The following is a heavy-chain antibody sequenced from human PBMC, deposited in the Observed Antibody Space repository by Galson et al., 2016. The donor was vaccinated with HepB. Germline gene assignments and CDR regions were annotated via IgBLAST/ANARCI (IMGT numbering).Heavy chain of an antibody. CDR3: ARGLRYSSGWYSVLFAFDI. CDR2: INPSGGCT. D-gene: IGHD6-19*01. J-gene: IGHJ3*02. Sequence: SVKVSCKASGYTFTSYYMHWVRKAPGQGLEWMGIINPSGGCTSYAQKFQGRVTMTRDTSTSTVYMELSSLRSEDTAVYYCARGLRYSSGWYSVLFAFDIWGQGTMVTVSS. V-gene: IGHV1-46*03. CDR1: GYTFTSYY.